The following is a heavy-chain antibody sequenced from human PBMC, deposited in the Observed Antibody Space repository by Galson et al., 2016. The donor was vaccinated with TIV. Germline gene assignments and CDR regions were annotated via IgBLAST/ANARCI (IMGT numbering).Heavy chain of an antibody. CDR1: GYKFIGYH. CDR3: ARGFGVLTGNYLPKDFDY. CDR2: IKPNRGDT. J-gene: IGHJ4*02. D-gene: IGHD3-9*01. V-gene: IGHV1-2*02. Sequence: SVKVSCKASGYKFIGYHVPWVRQAPGQGLEWMGWIKPNRGDTNVAQKFRGRVTMTRDTSITTAYLELSGLRSDDTAVYYCARGFGVLTGNYLPKDFDYWGQGTLVTVSS.